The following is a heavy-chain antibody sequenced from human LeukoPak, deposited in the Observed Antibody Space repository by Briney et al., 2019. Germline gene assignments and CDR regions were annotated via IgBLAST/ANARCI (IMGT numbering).Heavy chain of an antibody. CDR3: AKDRDDYGNDC. V-gene: IGHV3-30*02. Sequence: GGSLRLSCVASGFTFSDFGMHWVRQAPGKGLEWVALIRSDGSNKYYAESVKGRFTISRDSSKNTLFLQMNSLRVEDTAVYYCAKDRDDYGNDCWGQGVLVTVST. D-gene: IGHD4-17*01. CDR2: IRSDGSNK. CDR1: GFTFSDFG. J-gene: IGHJ4*02.